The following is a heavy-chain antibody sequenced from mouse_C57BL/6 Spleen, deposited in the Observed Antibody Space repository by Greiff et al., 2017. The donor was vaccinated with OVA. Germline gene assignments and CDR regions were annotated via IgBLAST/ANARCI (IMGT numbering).Heavy chain of an antibody. D-gene: IGHD3-2*02. Sequence: QVQLQQPGTELVKPGASVKLSCKASSYTFTSYWMHWVKQRPGQGLEWIGNINPSNGGTNYNEKFKSKATLTVDKSSSTAYMQLSSLTSEDSAVYYCARAAAQATTFAYWGQGTLVTVSA. V-gene: IGHV1-53*01. CDR3: ARAAAQATTFAY. J-gene: IGHJ3*01. CDR2: INPSNGGT. CDR1: SYTFTSYW.